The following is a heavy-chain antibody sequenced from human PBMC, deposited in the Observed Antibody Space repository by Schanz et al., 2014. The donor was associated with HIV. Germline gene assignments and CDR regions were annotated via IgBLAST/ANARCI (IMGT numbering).Heavy chain of an antibody. D-gene: IGHD3-16*02. CDR3: ARGGKMVTFGGVVAPFDY. Sequence: EVQLVESGGGMVQPGRSLRLSCAASGFTFDDYAMHWVRQAPGKGLEWVSSISSGGDYIYHADSVRGRFTISRDNAKNSLYLQMDSLRGEDTAVYYCARGGKMVTFGGVVAPFDYWGQGSLVTVSS. V-gene: IGHV3-21*06. CDR1: GFTFDDYA. J-gene: IGHJ4*02. CDR2: ISSGGDYI.